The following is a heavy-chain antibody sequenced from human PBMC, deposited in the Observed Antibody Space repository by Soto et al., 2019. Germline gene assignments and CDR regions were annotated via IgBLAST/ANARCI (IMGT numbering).Heavy chain of an antibody. CDR1: GGSFSGYY. J-gene: IGHJ4*02. V-gene: IGHV4-34*01. CDR3: ASGRQLVPDY. Sequence: SETLSLTCAVYGGSFSGYYWSWIRQPPGKGLEWIGEINHSGSTNYNPSLKSRVTISVDTSKNQFSLKLSSVTAADTAVYYCASGRQLVPDYWGQGTLVTVSS. D-gene: IGHD6-6*01. CDR2: INHSGST.